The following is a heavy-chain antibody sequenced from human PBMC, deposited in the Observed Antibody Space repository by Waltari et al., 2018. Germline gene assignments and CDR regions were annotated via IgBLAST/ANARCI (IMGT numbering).Heavy chain of an antibody. CDR2: RNAEASVK. V-gene: IGHV3-7*01. Sequence: EVQLVESGGGLVQPGGSLRLSCVGSGFTLSNYWMHWVRQAPGKGLEWVAHRNAEASVKDYVDFVKGRVTISRDNAKNSLFLQMDSLRAEDTAIYYCARDPSRRADYWGQGTLVTVSS. J-gene: IGHJ4*02. CDR3: ARDPSRRADY. CDR1: GFTLSNYW.